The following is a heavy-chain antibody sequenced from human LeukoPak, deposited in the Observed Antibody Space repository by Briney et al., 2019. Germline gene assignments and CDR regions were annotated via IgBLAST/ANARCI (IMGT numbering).Heavy chain of an antibody. CDR3: XXXXXXXXSGGSCYSVADYYYYYYMDV. CDR1: GFTFSSYS. CDR2: ISSSSSYI. D-gene: IGHD2-15*01. V-gene: IGHV3-21*04. J-gene: IGHJ6*03. Sequence: GGSLRLSCAASGFTFSSYSMNWVRQAPGKGLEWVSSISSSSSYIYYADSVKGRFTISIDNAKNSLYLQMNSLRAEDTSVYYCXXXXXXXXSGGSCYSVADYYYYYYMDVWGKGTTVTVSS.